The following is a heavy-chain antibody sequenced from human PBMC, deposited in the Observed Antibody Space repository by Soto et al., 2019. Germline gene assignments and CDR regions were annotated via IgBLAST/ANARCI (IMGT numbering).Heavy chain of an antibody. CDR2: IDWDDDK. D-gene: IGHD3-9*01. J-gene: IGHJ4*03. CDR3: ARMGQYYDILTGYWSGYYFDY. V-gene: IGHV2-70*11. Sequence: SGPTLVNPTQTLTLTCTFSGFSLSTSGMCVSWIRQPPGKALEWLARIDWDDDKYYSTSLKTRLTISKDTSKNQVVLTMTNMDPVDTATYYCARMGQYYDILTGYWSGYYFDYWGQGTTVTAPQ. CDR1: GFSLSTSGMC.